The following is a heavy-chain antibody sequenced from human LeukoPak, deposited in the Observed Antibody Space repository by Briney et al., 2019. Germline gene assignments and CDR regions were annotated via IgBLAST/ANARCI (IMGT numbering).Heavy chain of an antibody. CDR1: GFSFSSYA. J-gene: IGHJ4*02. V-gene: IGHV3-23*01. CDR3: AKDAGSGSYYLYYFDY. Sequence: GGSLRLSCAASGFSFSSYAVSWVRQAPGKGREWVSAISDSGGSTYYSVSVKGRFAISRDNSKNTLYLQMSSLRAEDTAVYYCAKDAGSGSYYLYYFDYWGQGTLVTVSS. CDR2: ISDSGGST. D-gene: IGHD3-10*01.